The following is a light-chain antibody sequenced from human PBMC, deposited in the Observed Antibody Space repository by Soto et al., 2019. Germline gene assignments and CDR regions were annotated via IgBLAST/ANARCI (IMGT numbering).Light chain of an antibody. CDR3: MQDSHWPRWT. CDR1: QSLVYSDGNTY. Sequence: DVVMTQSPLSLPVTLGQPASISCRSSQSLVYSDGNTYLSWFHQRPGQSPRRLIYTVSNRDSGVPDRFSGSGSGTDFTLEISRVEAEDVGVYFCMQDSHWPRWTFGQGTKVEIK. V-gene: IGKV2-30*01. J-gene: IGKJ1*01. CDR2: TVS.